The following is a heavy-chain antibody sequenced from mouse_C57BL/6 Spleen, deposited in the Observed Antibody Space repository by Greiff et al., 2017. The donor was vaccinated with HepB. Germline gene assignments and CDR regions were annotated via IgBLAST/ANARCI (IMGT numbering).Heavy chain of an antibody. CDR3: ARTDVHFDV. Sequence: PFSSFNIPFHSSCYTFTIYTIHFLKQIPLPFLEWIGYINPIMFYTKYNQKFKDKATLTADKSSSTAYMQLSSLTSEDSAVYYCARTDVHFDVWGTGTTVTVSS. CDR1: CYTFTIYT. J-gene: IGHJ1*03. V-gene: IGHV1-4*01. CDR2: INPIMFYT.